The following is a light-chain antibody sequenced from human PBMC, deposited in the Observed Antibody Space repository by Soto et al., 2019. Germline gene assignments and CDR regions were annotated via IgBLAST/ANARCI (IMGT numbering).Light chain of an antibody. Sequence: DIQMTQSPSTLSASVGDRVTITCRASQSISSWLAWYQQKPGKAPKLLIYDASRLESGVTSRFSGSGSGAEFTLTISSLQPDDFATYYCQQSNSYWTFGQGTKVEIK. J-gene: IGKJ1*01. CDR2: DAS. CDR3: QQSNSYWT. CDR1: QSISSW. V-gene: IGKV1-5*01.